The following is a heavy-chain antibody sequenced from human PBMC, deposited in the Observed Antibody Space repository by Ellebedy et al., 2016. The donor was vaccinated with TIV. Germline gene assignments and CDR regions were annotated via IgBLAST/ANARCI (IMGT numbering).Heavy chain of an antibody. CDR2: INPSSGST. CDR3: ARDQREYDFWSYGDY. D-gene: IGHD3-3*01. V-gene: IGHV1-46*04. J-gene: IGHJ4*02. CDR1: GYTFSNYF. Sequence: AASVKVSCKASGYTFSNYFVHWVRQAPGQGLEWMGIINPSSGSTTYAQKLQGRLTMTRDTSTSTAYMELRSLRSDDTAVYYCARDQREYDFWSYGDYWGQGTLVTVSS.